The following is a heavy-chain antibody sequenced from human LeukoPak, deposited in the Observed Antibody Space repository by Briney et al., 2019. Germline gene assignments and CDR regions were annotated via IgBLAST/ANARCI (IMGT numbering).Heavy chain of an antibody. CDR3: ARGGSRITMIVVASNWFDP. CDR2: INHSGST. D-gene: IGHD3-22*01. J-gene: IGHJ5*02. Sequence: SETLSFTCAVYGGSFSGYYWSWIRQPPGKGLEWIGEINHSGSTNYNPSLKSRVTISVDTSKNQFSLKLSSVTAADTAVYYCARGGSRITMIVVASNWFDPWGQGTLVTVSS. V-gene: IGHV4-34*01. CDR1: GGSFSGYY.